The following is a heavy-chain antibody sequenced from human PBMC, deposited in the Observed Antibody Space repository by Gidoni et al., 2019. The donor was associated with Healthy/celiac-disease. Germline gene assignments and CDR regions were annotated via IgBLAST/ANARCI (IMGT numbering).Heavy chain of an antibody. Sequence: EVQLLESGGGLVQPGGSLRLSCAASGFTFSSYAMSWVRQAPGKGLEWVSAISGSGGSTYYADSVKGRFTISRDNSKNTLYLQMNSLRAEDTAVYYCAKRSQVAGKGLYYFDYWGQGTLVTVSS. J-gene: IGHJ4*02. CDR1: GFTFSSYA. CDR2: ISGSGGST. V-gene: IGHV3-23*01. CDR3: AKRSQVAGKGLYYFDY. D-gene: IGHD6-19*01.